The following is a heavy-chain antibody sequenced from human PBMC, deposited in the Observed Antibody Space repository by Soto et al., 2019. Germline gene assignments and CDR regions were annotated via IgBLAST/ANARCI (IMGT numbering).Heavy chain of an antibody. CDR3: AKDVAAAWFGEVV. J-gene: IGHJ6*04. CDR2: ISGSGGST. CDR1: GFTFSSYA. Sequence: EVQLLESGGGLVQPGGSLRLSCAASGFTFSSYAMSWVRQAPGKGLEWVSGISGSGGSTYYADSVKGRFTISRDNSKNTLYLQMNSLRAEDTAVYYWAKDVAAAWFGEVVWGKGTTVTVSS. D-gene: IGHD3-10*01. V-gene: IGHV3-23*01.